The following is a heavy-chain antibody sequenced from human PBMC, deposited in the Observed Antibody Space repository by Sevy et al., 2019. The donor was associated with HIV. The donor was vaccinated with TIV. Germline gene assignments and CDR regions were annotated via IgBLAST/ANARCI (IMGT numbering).Heavy chain of an antibody. CDR1: GGTFSSYA. D-gene: IGHD1-26*01. V-gene: IGHV1-69*06. CDR2: IIPIFGTA. CDR3: ARGDNPELPSAFDI. J-gene: IGHJ3*02. Sequence: ASVKGSCKASGGTFSSYAISWVRQAPGQGLEWMGGIIPIFGTANYAQKFQGRVTITADKSTSTAYMELSSLRSEDTAVYYCARGDNPELPSAFDIWGQGTMVTVSS.